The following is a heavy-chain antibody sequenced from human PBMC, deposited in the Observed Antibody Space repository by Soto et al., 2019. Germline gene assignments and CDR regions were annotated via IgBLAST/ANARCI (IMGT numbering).Heavy chain of an antibody. J-gene: IGHJ4*01. D-gene: IGHD1-1*01. V-gene: IGHV3-23*01. Sequence: GGSLRLSCAASVFTFATYAMSWVRQAPGKGLEWVSAISATGISTHYADSVKGRVTISRDNSANTLSLEMSSLTAEDTAVYYCARDKDTSSWTGFDFWGHGTLVTVSS. CDR3: ARDKDTSSWTGFDF. CDR1: VFTFATYA. CDR2: ISATGIST.